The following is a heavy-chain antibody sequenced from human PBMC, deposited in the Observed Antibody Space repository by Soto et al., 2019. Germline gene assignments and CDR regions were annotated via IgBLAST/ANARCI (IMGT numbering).Heavy chain of an antibody. Sequence: QVQLVQSGAEEMKPGASVKVSCKASGYTLTRYSIHWVRQAPGQRLEWMGWINAGNGNTKFSQKFQDRVTITRDTSASTAYMELSGLRSEDTALYYCAILGTYYFDNSDNYFDFWGQGTLVTVSS. CDR2: INAGNGNT. D-gene: IGHD3-22*01. CDR1: GYTLTRYS. CDR3: AILGTYYFDNSDNYFDF. J-gene: IGHJ4*02. V-gene: IGHV1-3*05.